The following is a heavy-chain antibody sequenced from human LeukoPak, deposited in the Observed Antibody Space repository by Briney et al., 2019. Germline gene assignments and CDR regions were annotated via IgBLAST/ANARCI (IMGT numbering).Heavy chain of an antibody. D-gene: IGHD5-18*01. CDR3: ARDRGGGYSYGYDY. J-gene: IGHJ4*02. Sequence: ASVKVSCKASGYTFTGYYMHWVRQAPGQGLEWMGWINPNSGGTNYAQKFQGRVTMTRDTSTSTAYMELRSLRSDDTAVYYCARDRGGGYSYGYDYWGQGTLVTVSS. CDR2: INPNSGGT. CDR1: GYTFTGYY. V-gene: IGHV1-2*02.